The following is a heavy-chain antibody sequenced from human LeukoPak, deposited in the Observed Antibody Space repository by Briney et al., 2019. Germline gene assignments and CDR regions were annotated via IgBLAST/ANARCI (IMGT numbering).Heavy chain of an antibody. CDR1: GYMFTNYY. D-gene: IGHD2-21*02. V-gene: IGHV1-46*01. CDR3: GRDDGYCGGDCYSGVDY. J-gene: IGHJ4*02. CDR2: INTSDGGT. Sequence: ASLKVSCKASGYMFTNYYMHWVRQAPGQGLEWMGVINTSDGGTSYAQKFRGRVTVTRDTSTSTVYVELSSLRSEDTAVYYCGRDDGYCGGDCYSGVDYWGQGTLVTVSS.